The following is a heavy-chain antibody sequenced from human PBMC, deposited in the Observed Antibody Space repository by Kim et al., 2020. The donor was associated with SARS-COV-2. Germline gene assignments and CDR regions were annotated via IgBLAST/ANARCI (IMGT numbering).Heavy chain of an antibody. CDR2: IYYSGST. V-gene: IGHV4-31*03. Sequence: SETLSLTCTVSGGSISSGGYYWSWIRQHPGKGLEWIGYIYYSGSTYYNPSLKSRVTISVDTSKNQFSLKLSSVTAADTAVYYCARAKWDIVLMVYAPFDYWGQGTLVTVSS. CDR3: ARAKWDIVLMVYAPFDY. D-gene: IGHD2-8*01. CDR1: GGSISSGGYY. J-gene: IGHJ4*02.